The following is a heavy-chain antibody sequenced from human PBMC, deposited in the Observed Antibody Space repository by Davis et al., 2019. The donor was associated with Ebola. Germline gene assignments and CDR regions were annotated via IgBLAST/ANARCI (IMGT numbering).Heavy chain of an antibody. CDR1: GFTLSNYA. CDR2: ISYDGSNE. V-gene: IGHV3-30-3*01. CDR3: ARMELRGDSGSAFDI. J-gene: IGHJ3*02. D-gene: IGHD1-7*01. Sequence: GESLKISCAASGFTLSNYAMHWVRQAPGKGLEWVAVISYDGSNEYYADSVKGRFTISRDSSKNTLYLQMNSLRPEDTALYYCARMELRGDSGSAFDIWGQGTMVTVSS.